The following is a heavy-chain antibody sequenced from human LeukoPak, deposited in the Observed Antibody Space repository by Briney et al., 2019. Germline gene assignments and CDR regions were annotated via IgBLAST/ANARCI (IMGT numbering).Heavy chain of an antibody. V-gene: IGHV1-2*02. D-gene: IGHD1-26*01. Sequence: GSVKVSCKASGYTFSGYYMHWVRQAPGQELEWMAWINPNSGGTNYAQKLQGRVTMTRDTSLSTGYMEMSRLRSEDTAVYNWAREGGVGATGAFDIWGEGTMVTVSS. J-gene: IGHJ3*02. CDR3: AREGGVGATGAFDI. CDR1: GYTFSGYY. CDR2: INPNSGGT.